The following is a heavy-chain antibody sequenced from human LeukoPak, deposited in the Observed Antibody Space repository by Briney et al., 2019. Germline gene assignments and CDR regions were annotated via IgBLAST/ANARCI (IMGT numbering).Heavy chain of an antibody. V-gene: IGHV4-61*02. Sequence: PSQTLSLTCTVSGGSISSGSYSWNWIRRPAGKGLEWIGRIYTSGSTNYNPSLKSRLTISVDTSKNQFSLKLSSVTAADTAVYYCARAEWGLDDAFDIWGQGTMVTVSS. CDR1: GGSISSGSYS. CDR3: ARAEWGLDDAFDI. D-gene: IGHD1-26*01. J-gene: IGHJ3*02. CDR2: IYTSGST.